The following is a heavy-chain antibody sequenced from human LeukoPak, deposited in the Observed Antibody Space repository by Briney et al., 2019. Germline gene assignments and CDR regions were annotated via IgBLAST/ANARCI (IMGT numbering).Heavy chain of an antibody. V-gene: IGHV3-48*01. CDR1: GFTFSSYS. CDR2: ISSSSSTI. CDR3: AEDRSLRQQLALGAVDY. J-gene: IGHJ4*02. Sequence: GGSLRLSCAASGFTFSSYSMNWVRQAPGKGLEWVSYISSSSSTIYYADSVKGRFTISRDNAKNSLYLQMNSLRAEGTAVYYCAEDRSLRQQLALGAVDYWGQGTLVTVSS. D-gene: IGHD6-13*01.